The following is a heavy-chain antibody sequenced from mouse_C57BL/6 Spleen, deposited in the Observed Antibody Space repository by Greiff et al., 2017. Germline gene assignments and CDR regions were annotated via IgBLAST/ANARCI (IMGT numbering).Heavy chain of an antibody. J-gene: IGHJ2*01. Sequence: EVQLQQSGPELVKPGASVKISCKASGYTFTDYYMNWVKQSHGKSLEWIGDINPNNGGTSYNQKFKGKATLTVDKSSSTAYLELRSLTSEDSAVYYCARVYDYDDGGFDYWGQGTTLTVSS. CDR3: ARVYDYDDGGFDY. CDR1: GYTFTDYY. D-gene: IGHD2-4*01. V-gene: IGHV1-26*01. CDR2: INPNNGGT.